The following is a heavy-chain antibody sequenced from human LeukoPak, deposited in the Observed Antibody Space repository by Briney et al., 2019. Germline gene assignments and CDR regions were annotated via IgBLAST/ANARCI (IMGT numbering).Heavy chain of an antibody. D-gene: IGHD4-17*01. CDR3: ARTGKSKETSVTTY. Sequence: ASVKVSCKASGYIFTSFYMHWVRQAPGQGLEWMGIINPSGGSTSYAQKFQGRVTMTTDTSTSTAYMELTNLRSDDTAVYYCARTGKSKETSVTTYWGQGTLVTVSS. CDR2: INPSGGST. CDR1: GYIFTSFY. J-gene: IGHJ4*02. V-gene: IGHV1-46*01.